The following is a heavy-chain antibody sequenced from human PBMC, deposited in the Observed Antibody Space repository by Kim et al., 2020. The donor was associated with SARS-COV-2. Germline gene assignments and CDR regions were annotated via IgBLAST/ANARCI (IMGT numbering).Heavy chain of an antibody. CDR3: AGVYVINWFDP. D-gene: IGHD3-16*02. CDR2: T. Sequence: TSYITSLKCRFTISSDNSKNTLYLQMNSLRAEDTAVYYCAGVYVINWFDPWGQGTLVTVSA. V-gene: IGHV3-66*01. J-gene: IGHJ5*02.